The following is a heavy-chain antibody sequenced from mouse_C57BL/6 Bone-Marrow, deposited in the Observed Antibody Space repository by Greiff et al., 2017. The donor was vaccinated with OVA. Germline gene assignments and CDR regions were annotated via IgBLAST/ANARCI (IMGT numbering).Heavy chain of an antibody. CDR1: GYTFTSYW. Sequence: QVQLQQPGAELVMPGASVKLSCKASGYTFTSYWMHWVKQRPGQGLEWIGEIDPSDSYTNYNQKFKGKSTLTVDKSSSTAYMQLSSLTSEDSAVYYWARPSAVAVWGTGTTVTVSS. D-gene: IGHD6-1*01. J-gene: IGHJ1*03. V-gene: IGHV1-69*01. CDR2: IDPSDSYT. CDR3: ARPSAVAV.